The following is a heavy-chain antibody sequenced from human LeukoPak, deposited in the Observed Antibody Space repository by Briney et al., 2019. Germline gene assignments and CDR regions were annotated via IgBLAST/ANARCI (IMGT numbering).Heavy chain of an antibody. Sequence: GGSLRLSCAASGFTFSTYAMSWVRQAPGKGLEWVSTISGSGGSTYYADSVKGRFTISRDNSKNTLYLQMNSLRAEDTAVYYCAKGRGGSHGYFDYRGQGTLVTVSS. CDR1: GFTFSTYA. CDR3: AKGRGGSHGYFDY. V-gene: IGHV3-23*01. D-gene: IGHD2-15*01. J-gene: IGHJ4*02. CDR2: ISGSGGST.